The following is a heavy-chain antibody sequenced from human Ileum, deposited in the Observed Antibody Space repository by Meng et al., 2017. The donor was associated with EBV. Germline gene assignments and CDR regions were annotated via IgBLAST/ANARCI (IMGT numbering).Heavy chain of an antibody. V-gene: IGHV4-39*07. J-gene: IGHJ4*02. D-gene: IGHD1-26*01. CDR3: ASRELAPFDY. CDR2: IYYSGTT. CDR1: GGSFSSRKYY. Sequence: LLRQASAPGLGNPSEPLSLTCGVSGGSFSSRKYYWGWIRQPPGKALEWIASIYYSGTTYYNPSLQSRVSISVDKSKNQVSLNMTSMTAADTAVYYCASRELAPFDYWGQGTLVTVSS.